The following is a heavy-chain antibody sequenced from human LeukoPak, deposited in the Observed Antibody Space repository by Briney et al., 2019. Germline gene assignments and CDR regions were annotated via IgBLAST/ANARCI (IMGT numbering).Heavy chain of an antibody. J-gene: IGHJ4*02. D-gene: IGHD2-15*01. CDR1: GFTFRTYA. V-gene: IGHV3-23*01. CDR3: AKDRYCGGGTCYWSYFDY. CDR2: ISGGGGST. Sequence: GGSLRLACAASGFTFRTYAMSWVRQAPGKGLEWVSAISGGGGSTYYADSVKGRFTISRDNSKNTLFLQMNSLRAEDTAVYYCAKDRYCGGGTCYWSYFDYWGQGTLVTVSS.